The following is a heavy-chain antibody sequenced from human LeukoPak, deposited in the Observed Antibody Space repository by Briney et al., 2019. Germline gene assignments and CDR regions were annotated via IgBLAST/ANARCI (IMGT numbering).Heavy chain of an antibody. CDR3: AKDHDVAAAGYYFDY. CDR2: ISYDGGDT. D-gene: IGHD6-13*01. Sequence: GGSLRLSCAASGFTFNSYGMHWVRQGPGKGLEWVAVISYDGGDTYYADSVKGRFTISRDNSKNTLSLQMNSLRAEDTAVYYCAKDHDVAAAGYYFDYWGQGTLVTVSS. CDR1: GFTFNSYG. J-gene: IGHJ4*02. V-gene: IGHV3-30*18.